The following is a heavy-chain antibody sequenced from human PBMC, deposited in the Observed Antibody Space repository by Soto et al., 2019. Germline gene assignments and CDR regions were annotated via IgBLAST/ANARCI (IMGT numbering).Heavy chain of an antibody. D-gene: IGHD4-17*01. Sequence: SETLSLTCTVSGGSISSSSYYWGWIRQPPGKGLEWIGSIYYSGSTYYNPSLKSRVTISVDTSKNQFSLKLSSVTAADTAVYYCARSPLSNDYGDYFSEYFQHWGQGTLVTVSS. CDR3: ARSPLSNDYGDYFSEYFQH. CDR2: IYYSGST. V-gene: IGHV4-39*01. J-gene: IGHJ1*01. CDR1: GGSISSSSYY.